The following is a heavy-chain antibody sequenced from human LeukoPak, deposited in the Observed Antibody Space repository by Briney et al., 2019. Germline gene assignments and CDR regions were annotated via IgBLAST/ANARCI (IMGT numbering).Heavy chain of an antibody. J-gene: IGHJ3*02. CDR3: ARILVSTDAFDI. CDR1: GYTFTSYG. Sequence: ASVKVSRKASGYTFTSYGISWVRQAPGQGLEWMGWISAYNGNTNYAQKLQGRVTMTTDTSTSTAYMELRSLRSDDTAVYYCARILVSTDAFDIWGQGTMVTVSS. V-gene: IGHV1-18*01. CDR2: ISAYNGNT.